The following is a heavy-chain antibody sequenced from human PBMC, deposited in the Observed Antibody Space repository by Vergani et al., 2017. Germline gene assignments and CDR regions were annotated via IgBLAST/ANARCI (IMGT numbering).Heavy chain of an antibody. CDR3: ASGYCSSTSCSTEYYYYYYMDV. D-gene: IGHD2-2*03. Sequence: QVQLVQSGAEVKKPGASVKVSCKASGYTFTGYYMHWVRQAPGQGLEWMGGIIPIFGTANYAQKFQGRVTITADKSTSTAYMELSSLRSEDTAVYYCASGYCSSTSCSTEYYYYYYMDVWGKGTTVTVSS. CDR1: GYTFTGYY. J-gene: IGHJ6*03. CDR2: IIPIFGTA. V-gene: IGHV1-69*06.